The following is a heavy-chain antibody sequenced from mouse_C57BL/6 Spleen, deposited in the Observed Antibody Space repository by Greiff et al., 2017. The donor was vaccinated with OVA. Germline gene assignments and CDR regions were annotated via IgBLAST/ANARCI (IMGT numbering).Heavy chain of an antibody. Sequence: VKLQQPGAELVMPGASVKLSCKASGYTFTSYWMHWVKQRPGQGLEWIGEIDPSDSYTNYNQKFKGKSTLTVDKSSSTAYMQLSSLTSEDSAVYYCARSSYGSSYGYFDYWGQGTTLTVSS. CDR1: GYTFTSYW. J-gene: IGHJ2*01. CDR3: ARSSYGSSYGYFDY. V-gene: IGHV1-69*01. D-gene: IGHD1-1*01. CDR2: IDPSDSYT.